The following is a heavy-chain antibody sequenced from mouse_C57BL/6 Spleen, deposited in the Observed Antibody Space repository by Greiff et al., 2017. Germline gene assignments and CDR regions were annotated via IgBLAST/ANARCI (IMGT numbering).Heavy chain of an antibody. V-gene: IGHV1-82*01. J-gene: IGHJ4*01. Sequence: QVQLQQSGPELVKPGASVKISCTASGYAFSSSWMNWVKQRPGKGLEWIGRIYPGDGDTNYNGKFKGKATLTADKSSSTAYMQLSSLTSEDSAVYFCARTTAQAFYAMDYWGQGTSVTVSS. CDR3: ARTTAQAFYAMDY. CDR1: GYAFSSSW. CDR2: IYPGDGDT. D-gene: IGHD3-2*02.